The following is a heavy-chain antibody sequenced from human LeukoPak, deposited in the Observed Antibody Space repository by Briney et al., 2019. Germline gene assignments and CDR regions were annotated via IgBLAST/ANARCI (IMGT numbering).Heavy chain of an antibody. CDR3: AREDPQTTVPEGMDV. Sequence: PSETLSLTCTVSGDSISSYYWSWIRQPPGKGLEWIGYIYYTGTTNYNPSLRSRVTISVDTSRNQFSLRLSSVTAADTAVYYCAREDPQTTVPEGMDVWGHGTTVIVSS. J-gene: IGHJ6*02. CDR1: GDSISSYY. CDR2: IYYTGTT. D-gene: IGHD4-17*01. V-gene: IGHV4-59*01.